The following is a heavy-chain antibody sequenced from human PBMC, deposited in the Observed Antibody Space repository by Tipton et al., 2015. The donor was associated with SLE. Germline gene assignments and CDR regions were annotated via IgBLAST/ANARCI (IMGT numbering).Heavy chain of an antibody. V-gene: IGHV4-34*01. CDR1: GGSFSGYY. J-gene: IGHJ4*02. D-gene: IGHD1-26*01. CDR2: IYHSGST. Sequence: TLSLTCAVYGGSFSGYYWSWIRQPPGKGLEWIGSIYHSGSTYYNPSLKSRVTISVDTSKNQFSLKLSSVTAADTAVYYCASKAVFWDLDYWGQGTLVTVSS. CDR3: ASKAVFWDLDY.